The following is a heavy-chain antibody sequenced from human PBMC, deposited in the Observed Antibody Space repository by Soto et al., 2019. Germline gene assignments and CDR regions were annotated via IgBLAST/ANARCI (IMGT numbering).Heavy chain of an antibody. CDR2: ISYDGSNK. Sequence: QVQLVESGGGVVQPRRSLRLSCAASGFTFSSYDMHWVRQAPGKGLECVAVISYDGSNKYYADSVMGRFTISGDNCKHTLHLQMNRLRAEDTAIYHCESAGCDGGSLCTGVGLCYGMLVWGEGTSVSVS. J-gene: IGHJ6*02. CDR3: ESAGCDGGSLCTGVGLCYGMLV. D-gene: IGHD2-15*01. V-gene: IGHV3-30-3*02. CDR1: GFTFSSYD.